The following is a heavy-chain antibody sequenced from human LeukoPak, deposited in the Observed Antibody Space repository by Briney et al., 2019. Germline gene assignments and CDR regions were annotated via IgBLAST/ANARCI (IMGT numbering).Heavy chain of an antibody. Sequence: GGSLRLSCAASGFTFSDYYVSWIRQAPGKGLEWVSYISSSGSTIYYADSVKGRFTISRDNAKNSLYLQMNSLRAEDTAVYYCARDRPDLDWLSQYGMDVWGQGTTVTVSS. CDR1: GFTFSDYY. J-gene: IGHJ6*02. V-gene: IGHV3-11*01. CDR2: ISSSGSTI. D-gene: IGHD3-9*01. CDR3: ARDRPDLDWLSQYGMDV.